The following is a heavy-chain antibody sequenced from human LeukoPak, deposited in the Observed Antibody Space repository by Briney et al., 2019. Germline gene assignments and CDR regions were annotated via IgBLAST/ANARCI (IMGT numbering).Heavy chain of an antibody. J-gene: IGHJ4*02. V-gene: IGHV3-21*01. CDR1: GFTFSSYW. CDR3: ARDRGYRGYGDFDN. D-gene: IGHD5-12*01. Sequence: GGSLRLSCAASGFTFSSYWMSWVRQAPGKGLEWVSSISSSRSYIYYADSVKGRFTISRDNAKNSLYLQMNSLRTEDTAVYFCARDRGYRGYGDFDNWGQGILVTVSS. CDR2: ISSSRSYI.